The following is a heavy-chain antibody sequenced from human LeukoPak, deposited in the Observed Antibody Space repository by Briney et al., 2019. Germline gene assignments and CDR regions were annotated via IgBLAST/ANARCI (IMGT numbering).Heavy chain of an antibody. D-gene: IGHD1-26*01. J-gene: IGHJ4*02. CDR1: GGTFSSYA. CDR2: IIPIFGTA. Sequence: ASVTVSCKASGGTFSSYAISWVRQAPGQGLEWMGGIIPIFGTANYAQKFQGRVTITADESTSTAYMELSSLRSEDTAVYYCARDTIVGAIWSPFDYWGQGTLVTVSS. CDR3: ARDTIVGAIWSPFDY. V-gene: IGHV1-69*13.